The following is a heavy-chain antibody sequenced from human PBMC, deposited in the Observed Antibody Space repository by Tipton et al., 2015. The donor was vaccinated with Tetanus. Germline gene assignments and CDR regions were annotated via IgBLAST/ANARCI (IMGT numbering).Heavy chain of an antibody. CDR3: ARSLYDYVWGSHNWFDP. D-gene: IGHD3-16*01. CDR2: ISSSGSTI. J-gene: IGHJ5*02. CDR1: GFTFSDYY. V-gene: IGHV3-11*01. Sequence: SLRLSCAASGFTFSDYYMSWIRQAPGKGLEWVSYISSSGSTIYYADSVKGRFTISRDNAKNSLYLQMNSLRAEDTAVYYCARSLYDYVWGSHNWFDPWGQGTLVTVSS.